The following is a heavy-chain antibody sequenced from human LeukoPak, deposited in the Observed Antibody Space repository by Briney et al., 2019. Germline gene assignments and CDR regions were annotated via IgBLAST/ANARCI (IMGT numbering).Heavy chain of an antibody. V-gene: IGHV3-7*03. CDR2: INSDGSEG. CDR1: GFTFSGFW. CDR3: ARSSYSSSSSV. D-gene: IGHD6-6*01. Sequence: PGGSLRLSCAVSGFTFSGFWMSWPRQAPGKGLEWVAGINSDGSEGYYADVVKGRFTISRDNAKNSLYLQINSLRAEDTAVYYCARSSYSSSSSVWGQGTMVTVSS. J-gene: IGHJ3*01.